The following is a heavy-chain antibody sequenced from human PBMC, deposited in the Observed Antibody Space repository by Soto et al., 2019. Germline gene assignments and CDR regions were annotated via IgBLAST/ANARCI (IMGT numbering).Heavy chain of an antibody. CDR3: ARVGYYDSSGYVGAFDI. V-gene: IGHV4-59*12. Sequence: SETLSLTCTVSGGSMSSYYWSWIRQPPGKGLEWVGYIYYSGSTYYNPSLKSRVTISVDTSKNQFSLKLSSVTAADTAVYYCARVGYYDSSGYVGAFDIWGQGTMVTVSS. CDR1: GGSMSSYY. D-gene: IGHD3-22*01. CDR2: IYYSGST. J-gene: IGHJ3*02.